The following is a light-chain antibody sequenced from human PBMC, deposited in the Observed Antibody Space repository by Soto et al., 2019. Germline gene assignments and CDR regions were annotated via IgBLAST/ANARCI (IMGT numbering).Light chain of an antibody. CDR1: QDIRND. CDR3: LQDYTFPWT. Sequence: AIPMTQSPSSLSASVGDRVTITCRASQDIRNDLGWYQQKPGRAPKFLIYAASTLQRGVPSRFSGSGYGTDFTLTITSLQPEDFATYYCLQDYTFPWTFGQGTKVEI. CDR2: AAS. V-gene: IGKV1-6*01. J-gene: IGKJ1*01.